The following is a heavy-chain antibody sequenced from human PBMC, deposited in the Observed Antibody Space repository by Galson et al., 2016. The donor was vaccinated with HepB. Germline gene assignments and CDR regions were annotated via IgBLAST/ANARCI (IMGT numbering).Heavy chain of an antibody. Sequence: SLRLSCADYGLNYWTYWMTWVRQAPGKGPEWVASISHDGRDQRYVDSVKGRFTISRDNARNSLYLQMNSLRVDDTAVYYCAQYGGLADSWGQGTLVTVSS. CDR1: GLNYWTYW. J-gene: IGHJ4*02. D-gene: IGHD3-16*01. CDR3: AQYGGLADS. V-gene: IGHV3-7*01. CDR2: ISHDGRDQ.